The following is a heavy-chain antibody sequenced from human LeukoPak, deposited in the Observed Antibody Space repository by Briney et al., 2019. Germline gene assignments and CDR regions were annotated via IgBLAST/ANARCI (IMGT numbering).Heavy chain of an antibody. CDR2: IVVGSGNT. CDR3: VQGARRANDILTGFPAFDI. J-gene: IGHJ3*02. D-gene: IGHD3-9*01. V-gene: IGHV1-58*01. Sequence: SVKVSCKASGFTFTSSAVQWGRQARGQRLEWIGWIVVGSGNTNYAQKFQERVTVTRDMSTSTAYMELSSLRAEDTAVYYCVQGARRANDILTGFPAFDIWGQGTMVTVSS. CDR1: GFTFTSSA.